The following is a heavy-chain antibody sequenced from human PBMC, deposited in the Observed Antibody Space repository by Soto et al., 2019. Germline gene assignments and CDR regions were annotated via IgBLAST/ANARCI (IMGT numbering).Heavy chain of an antibody. Sequence: SETLSHTCTVSGGSVSSDTHYWSWIRQPPGKRLEWIGFIYSSGSTNYNPSLKSRVTMSVDTSKNQFSLKLRSVIVADTAVYHCARFVRSCSGNTCYTRADVWGQGTTVT. J-gene: IGHJ6*02. D-gene: IGHD2-15*01. V-gene: IGHV4-61*01. CDR2: IYSSGST. CDR1: GGSVSSDTHY. CDR3: ARFVRSCSGNTCYTRADV.